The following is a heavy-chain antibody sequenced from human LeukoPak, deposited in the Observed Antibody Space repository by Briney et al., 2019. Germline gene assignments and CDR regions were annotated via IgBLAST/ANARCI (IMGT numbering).Heavy chain of an antibody. CDR3: ARVGRYSGYEPFDY. Sequence: GGSLGLSCAASGFTFSSYSMNWVRQAPGKGLEWVSSISSSSSYIYYADSVKGRFTMSRDNDKNSLYLQMNSLRAEDTAVYYCARVGRYSGYEPFDYWGQGTLVTVSS. D-gene: IGHD5-12*01. J-gene: IGHJ4*02. V-gene: IGHV3-21*01. CDR1: GFTFSSYS. CDR2: ISSSSSYI.